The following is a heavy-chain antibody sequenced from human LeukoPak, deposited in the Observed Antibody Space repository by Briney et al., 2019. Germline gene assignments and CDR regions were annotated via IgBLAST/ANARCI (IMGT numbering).Heavy chain of an antibody. Sequence: SETLSLTCTVSGGSIINYYWTWIRQPPGKGLEWIGYIYYNGNTNYNPSLKSRVTLSVDTSKNQFSLKLSSVTAADTAVYYCARARGYFDYWGQGTLVTVSS. CDR2: IYYNGNT. CDR3: ARARGYFDY. J-gene: IGHJ4*02. CDR1: GGSIINYY. D-gene: IGHD3-16*01. V-gene: IGHV4-59*01.